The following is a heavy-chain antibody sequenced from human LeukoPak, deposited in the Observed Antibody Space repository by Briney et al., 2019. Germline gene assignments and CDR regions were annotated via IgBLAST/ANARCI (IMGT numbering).Heavy chain of an antibody. V-gene: IGHV4-34*01. CDR1: GGSFSGYY. CDR2: INHSGST. CDR3: ATSSQTLGSINWFDP. Sequence: SETLSLTCAVYGGSFSGYYWSWIRQPPGKGLEWIGEINHSGSTNYNPSLKSRVTISVGTSKNQFSLKLSSVTAADTAVYYCATSSQTLGSINWFDPWGQGTLVTVSS. D-gene: IGHD6-13*01. J-gene: IGHJ5*02.